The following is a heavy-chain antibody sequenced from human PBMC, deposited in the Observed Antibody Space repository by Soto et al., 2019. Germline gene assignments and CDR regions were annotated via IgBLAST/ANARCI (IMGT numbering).Heavy chain of an antibody. CDR3: ARVSWREKYGMDV. V-gene: IGHV3-11*01. Sequence: GGCLRLSGAPAGFTFSDSYMSWIREAPGMGLEWISYITVSGYTVYYADSLKGRFTISRDNAKNSLYLQMNRLRAEDTAVYYCARVSWREKYGMDVWGQGTTVTVSS. CDR1: GFTFSDSY. CDR2: ITVSGYTV. J-gene: IGHJ6*02.